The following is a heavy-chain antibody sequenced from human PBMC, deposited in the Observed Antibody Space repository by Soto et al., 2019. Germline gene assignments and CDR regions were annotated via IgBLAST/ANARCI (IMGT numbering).Heavy chain of an antibody. J-gene: IGHJ3*02. CDR3: ARTHDN. CDR2: IYHSGST. CDR1: GGAIGRGGCS. Sequence: SVTLSLNRAITGGAIGRGGCSWSWIRQPPGKGLEWIGYIYHSGSTYYNPSLKSRVTISVDRSKNQFSLKLSSVTAADTAVYYCARTHDNWGQGTRVT. V-gene: IGHV4-30-2*01.